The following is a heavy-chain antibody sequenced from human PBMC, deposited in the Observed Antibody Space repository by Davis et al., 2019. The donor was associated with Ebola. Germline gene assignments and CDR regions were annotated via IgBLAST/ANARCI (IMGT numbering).Heavy chain of an antibody. V-gene: IGHV4-39*07. CDR1: GVSLSTSSYH. CDR2: MNRRGRA. Sequence: PSETLSLTCTVSGVSLSTSSYHWGWIRQPPGKGLEWIGEMNRRGRAYYNPSLKSRVTISVDTSKNQFSLKLSSVTAADTAIYYCASPHQIRGRDYFDSWGQGTLVTVSS. CDR3: ASPHQIRGRDYFDS. J-gene: IGHJ4*02.